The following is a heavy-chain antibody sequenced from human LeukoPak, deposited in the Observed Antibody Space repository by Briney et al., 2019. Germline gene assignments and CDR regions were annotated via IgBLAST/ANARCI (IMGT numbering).Heavy chain of an antibody. CDR1: GYTFTSYG. D-gene: IGHD2-2*02. V-gene: IGHV1-18*01. CDR2: INAYNGNT. Sequence: ASVKVSCKASGYTFTSYGNSWVRQAPGQGLEWMGWINAYNGNTNYAQKLQGRVTMTTDTSTSTAYMELRSLRSDDTAVYYCARDRGCSSTSCYMTGGWFDPWGQGTLVTVSS. CDR3: ARDRGCSSTSCYMTGGWFDP. J-gene: IGHJ5*02.